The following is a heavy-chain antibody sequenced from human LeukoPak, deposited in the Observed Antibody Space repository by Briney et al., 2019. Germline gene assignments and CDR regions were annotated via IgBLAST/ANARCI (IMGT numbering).Heavy chain of an antibody. V-gene: IGHV4-30-4*08. CDR2: IYYSGST. J-gene: IGHJ5*02. CDR3: ARVGSILNSEWSNWFDP. Sequence: KPSQTLSLTCIVSGDSISSGDYYWSWIRQPPGKGLEWIGYIYYSGSTYYNPSLKSRFTISVDTSKNQFSLKLRSVTAADTAVYFCARVGSILNSEWSNWFDPWGQGTLVTVSS. CDR1: GDSISSGDYY. D-gene: IGHD3-3*01.